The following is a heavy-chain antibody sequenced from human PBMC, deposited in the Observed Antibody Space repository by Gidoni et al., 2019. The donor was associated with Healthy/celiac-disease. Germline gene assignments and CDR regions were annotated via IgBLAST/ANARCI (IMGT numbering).Heavy chain of an antibody. CDR1: GGSISSSSYY. V-gene: IGHV4-39*01. CDR2: IYYSGNP. J-gene: IGHJ1*01. CDR3: AVVDIAVAVSYFQH. Sequence: QLQLQESGTGLVKPSETLSLTCTVSGGSISSSSYYWGWIRQPPGKGLEWFGSIYYSGNPYYNPSLKSRVTISVDTSKNQFSLKLSSVTAADTAVYYCAVVDIAVAVSYFQHWGQGTLVTVSS. D-gene: IGHD6-19*01.